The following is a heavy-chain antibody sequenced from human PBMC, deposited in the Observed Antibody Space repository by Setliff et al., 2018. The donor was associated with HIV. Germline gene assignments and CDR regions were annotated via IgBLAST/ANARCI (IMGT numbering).Heavy chain of an antibody. V-gene: IGHV4-4*09. CDR1: GDSISSYS. J-gene: IGHJ5*02. CDR2: IFSSGST. D-gene: IGHD3-10*01. CDR3: ARRIDNSGSFPDKNWFDT. Sequence: SETLSLTCTVSGDSISSYSWNWIRQSPGGGLEWIGFIFSSGSTKYNPSLQSRVTMSIDTSKNQFSLKLTSVTAADTAVYYCARRIDNSGSFPDKNWFDTWGQGSLVTVS.